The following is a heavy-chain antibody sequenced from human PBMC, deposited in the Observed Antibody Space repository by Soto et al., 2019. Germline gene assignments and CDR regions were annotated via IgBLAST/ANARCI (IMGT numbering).Heavy chain of an antibody. V-gene: IGHV1-2*02. D-gene: IGHD4-17*01. Sequence: ASVKVSCKASGYTFTSYDINWVRQAPGQGLEWMGWINPNSGGTNYAQKFQGRVTMTRDTSISTAYMELSRLRSDDTAVYYCAKLRERNYGMDVWGQGTTVTVSS. CDR1: GYTFTSYD. CDR2: INPNSGGT. J-gene: IGHJ6*02. CDR3: AKLRERNYGMDV.